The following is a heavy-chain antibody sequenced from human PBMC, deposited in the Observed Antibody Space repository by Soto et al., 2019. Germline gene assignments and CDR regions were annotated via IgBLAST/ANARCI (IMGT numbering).Heavy chain of an antibody. CDR2: IKSKTDSGTT. J-gene: IGHJ4*02. CDR1: GFTFSNAW. CDR3: NTDPVTMIVVVPSSG. Sequence: EVQLVESGGGLVKPGGSLRLSCAASGFTFSNAWMNWVRQAPGKGLEWVGRIKSKTDSGTTDYAAPVKGRFTISRXXSKXTLYLQMNSLKTEDTAVYYCNTDPVTMIVVVPSSGWGQGTLVTVSS. D-gene: IGHD3-22*01. V-gene: IGHV3-15*07.